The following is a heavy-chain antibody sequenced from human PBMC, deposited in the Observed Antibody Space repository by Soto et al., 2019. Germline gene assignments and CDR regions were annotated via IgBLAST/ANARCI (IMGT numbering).Heavy chain of an antibody. D-gene: IGHD2-2*01. J-gene: IGHJ6*04. CDR2: IIPIFGTA. CDR3: ARTVVPAAVYYYYGMDV. CDR1: GGTFSSYA. Sequence: SVKVSCKASGGTFSSYAISWVRQAPGQGLEWMGGIIPIFGTANYAQKFQGRVTITADKSTSTAYMELSSLRSEDTAVYYCARTVVPAAVYYYYGMDVWGKGNTVTV. V-gene: IGHV1-69*06.